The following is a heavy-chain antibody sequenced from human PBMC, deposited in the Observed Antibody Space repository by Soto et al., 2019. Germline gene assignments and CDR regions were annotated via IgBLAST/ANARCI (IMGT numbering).Heavy chain of an antibody. Sequence: QVQLVESGGGVVQPGRSLRLSCAASGFTFSSYGMHWVRQAPGKGLEWVAVIWYDGSNKYYADSVKGRFTISRDNSKNTLYLQMNTLRAEDTAVYYCARDSAWFGELELYYYYGMDVWGQGTTVTVSS. CDR3: ARDSAWFGELELYYYYGMDV. D-gene: IGHD3-10*01. V-gene: IGHV3-33*01. CDR1: GFTFSSYG. CDR2: IWYDGSNK. J-gene: IGHJ6*02.